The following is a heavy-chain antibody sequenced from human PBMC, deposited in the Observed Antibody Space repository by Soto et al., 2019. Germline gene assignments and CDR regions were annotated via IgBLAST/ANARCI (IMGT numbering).Heavy chain of an antibody. D-gene: IGHD3-3*01. Sequence: SETLSLTCTVSGGSISSYYWSWIRQPPGKGLEWIGYIYYSGSTNYNPSLKSRVTISVDTSKNQFSLKLSSVTAADTAVYYCASSPRITIFGVVPNWFDPWGQGTLVTVSS. J-gene: IGHJ5*02. CDR1: GGSISSYY. V-gene: IGHV4-59*01. CDR2: IYYSGST. CDR3: ASSPRITIFGVVPNWFDP.